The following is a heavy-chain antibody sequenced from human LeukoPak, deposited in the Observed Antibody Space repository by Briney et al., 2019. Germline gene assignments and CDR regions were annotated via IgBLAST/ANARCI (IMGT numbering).Heavy chain of an antibody. Sequence: KASETLSLTCTVSGGSISGYYWSWIREPPGKGLEWIGYIYYSGSTNYNPSLKSRVTISVDTSKNQFSLKLSSVTAADTAVYYCARSDIWGSYRFLDYWGQGALVTVSS. CDR3: ARSDIWGSYRFLDY. V-gene: IGHV4-59*08. CDR1: GGSISGYY. J-gene: IGHJ4*02. CDR2: IYYSGST. D-gene: IGHD3-16*02.